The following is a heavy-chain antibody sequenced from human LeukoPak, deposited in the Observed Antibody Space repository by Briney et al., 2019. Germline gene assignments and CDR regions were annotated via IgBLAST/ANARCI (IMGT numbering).Heavy chain of an antibody. CDR2: IIPIFGTA. CDR1: GGTFSSYA. CDR3: ARDRTTVVTIDAIDI. V-gene: IGHV1-69*13. D-gene: IGHD4-23*01. J-gene: IGHJ3*02. Sequence: ASVKFSCKASGGTFSSYAISWVRQAPGQGLEWMGGIIPIFGTANYAQKFQGRVTITADESTSTAYMELSSLRSEDTAVYYCARDRTTVVTIDAIDIWGQGTMVTVSS.